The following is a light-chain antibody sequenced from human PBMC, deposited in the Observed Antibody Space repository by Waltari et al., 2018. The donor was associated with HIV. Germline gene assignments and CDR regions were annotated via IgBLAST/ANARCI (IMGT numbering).Light chain of an antibody. J-gene: IGKJ2*01. CDR2: WAS. CDR3: QQYYSIPYT. Sequence: DIVMTQSPDSLPVSLGETVTISCKSSQNIFYTSNNKTYLGWYQQKIGQSPKLLIYWASTRESGVPDRFRGSGSGTDFTLSISSLQAEDVAVYYCQQYYSIPYTYGQGTKLEI. CDR1: QNIFYTSNNKTY. V-gene: IGKV4-1*01.